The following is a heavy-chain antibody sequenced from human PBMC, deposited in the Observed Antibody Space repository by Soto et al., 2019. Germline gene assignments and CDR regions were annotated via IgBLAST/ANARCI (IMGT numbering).Heavy chain of an antibody. D-gene: IGHD2-2*01. Sequence: PSETLSLTCTVSGGSISSGGYYWSWIRQPPGKGLEWIGYIYYSGSTYYNPSLKSRVTISVDTSKNQFSLKLSSVTAADTAVYYCSSIDCSSTSGRLDVWGKGTTVTVSS. CDR2: IYYSGST. J-gene: IGHJ6*04. CDR3: SSIDCSSTSGRLDV. CDR1: GGSISSGGYY. V-gene: IGHV4-31*03.